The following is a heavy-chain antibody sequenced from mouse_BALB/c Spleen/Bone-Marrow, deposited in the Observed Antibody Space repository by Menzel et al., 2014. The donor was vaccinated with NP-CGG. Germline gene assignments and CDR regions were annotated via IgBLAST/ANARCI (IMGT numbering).Heavy chain of an antibody. CDR1: GFTFTDYY. CDR2: IRNKAYGYTT. V-gene: IGHV7-3*02. CDR3: ARDMGGLLFDS. Sequence: EVKLVESGEGLVQPGGSLRLSCATSGFTFTDYYMNWVRQPPGKALEWLAFIRNKAYGYTTEYSASVKGRFTISRDNSQNILYLQMNTLRAEDSATYYCARDMGGLLFDSWGQGTTLSISS. D-gene: IGHD1-1*01. J-gene: IGHJ2*01.